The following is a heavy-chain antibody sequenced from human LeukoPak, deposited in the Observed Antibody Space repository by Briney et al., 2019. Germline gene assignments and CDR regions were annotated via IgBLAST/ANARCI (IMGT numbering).Heavy chain of an antibody. CDR3: ARADGGYHS. Sequence: ASVKVSCKASGYTFISYATHWVRQAPGQRLEWMGWINAGNGNTKYSQNFQGRVTITRDTSASTAYMELSSLRSEDTAMYYCARADGGYHSWGQGTLVTVSS. CDR1: GYTFISYA. CDR2: INAGNGNT. V-gene: IGHV1-3*01. D-gene: IGHD1-26*01. J-gene: IGHJ4*02.